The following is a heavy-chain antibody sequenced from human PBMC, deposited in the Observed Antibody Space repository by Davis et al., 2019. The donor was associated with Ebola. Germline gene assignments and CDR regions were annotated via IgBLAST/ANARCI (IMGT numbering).Heavy chain of an antibody. CDR2: INPNSGGT. J-gene: IGHJ4*02. D-gene: IGHD1-1*01. CDR3: ARAQFPTTSDH. CDR1: GYTFSGNY. V-gene: IGHV1-2*06. Sequence: ASVKVSCKASGYTFSGNYIQWVRQAPGQGLEWMGRINPNSGGTNYAQKFQGRVTMTRDTSTSTAYMEINRLSSDDTAVYYCARAQFPTTSDHWGQGTLVTVSS.